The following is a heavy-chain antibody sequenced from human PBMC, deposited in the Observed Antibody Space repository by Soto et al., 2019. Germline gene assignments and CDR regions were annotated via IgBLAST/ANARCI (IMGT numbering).Heavy chain of an antibody. CDR3: ARHSRFTGTTGGPWFDP. D-gene: IGHD1-7*01. Sequence: SETLSLTCTVSGGSISSGGYYWSWTRQHPGKGLEWIGYIYYSGSTYYNPSLKSRVTISVDTSKNQFSLKLTSVTAADTAVYYCARHSRFTGTTGGPWFDPWGHGDELTVSS. CDR2: IYYSGST. CDR1: GGSISSGGYY. V-gene: IGHV4-31*03. J-gene: IGHJ5*02.